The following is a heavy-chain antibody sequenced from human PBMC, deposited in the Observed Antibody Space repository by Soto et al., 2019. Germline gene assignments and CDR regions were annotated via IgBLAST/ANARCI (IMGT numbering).Heavy chain of an antibody. CDR3: ARDRVEIATIGSPPGY. J-gene: IGHJ4*02. CDR1: GFTFSSYG. CDR2: IWYDGSYK. D-gene: IGHD5-12*01. V-gene: IGHV3-33*01. Sequence: PGGSLRLSCAVSGFTFSSYGMHWVRQAPGKGLERVAVIWYDGSYKYYADSVKGRFTISRDNSKNTLYLQVSSLRAEDTALYYCARDRVEIATIGSPPGYWGQGTPVTVSS.